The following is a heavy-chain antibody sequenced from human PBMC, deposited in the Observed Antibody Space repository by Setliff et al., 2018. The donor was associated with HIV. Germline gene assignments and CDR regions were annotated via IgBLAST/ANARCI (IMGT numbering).Heavy chain of an antibody. CDR2: INHSGST. CDR1: GGSFSGFY. J-gene: IGHJ4*02. Sequence: SATLSLTCAVYGGSFSGFYWSWIRQPPGKGLEWIGEINHSGSTAYNPSLKSRVTISVDTSKNHFSLKLSSVTAADTAVYYCANFLPDTAAAGPRFDYWGQGTLVTVSS. CDR3: ANFLPDTAAAGPRFDY. V-gene: IGHV4-34*01. D-gene: IGHD6-13*01.